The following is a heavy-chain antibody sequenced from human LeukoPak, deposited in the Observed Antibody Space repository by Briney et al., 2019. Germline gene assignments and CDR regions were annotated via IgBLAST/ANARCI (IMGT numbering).Heavy chain of an antibody. CDR3: ARGLIVRGVIVGNLFDS. CDR1: GFTFTSYW. J-gene: IGHJ4*02. Sequence: GGSLRLSCAASGFTFTSYWMNWVRHAPGKGLEWVANIKQDGSEKYYVDSLKGRSTISRDNAKNSLFLQINSLRAEDTAVYYCARGLIVRGVIVGNLFDSWGQGTLVTVSS. CDR2: IKQDGSEK. V-gene: IGHV3-7*01. D-gene: IGHD3-10*01.